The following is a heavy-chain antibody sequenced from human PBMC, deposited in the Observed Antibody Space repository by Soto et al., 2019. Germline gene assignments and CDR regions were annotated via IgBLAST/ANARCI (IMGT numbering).Heavy chain of an antibody. CDR3: ARQHHIGRFLEWLHFARYCDYRDVLSF. CDR2: IYHSGST. Sequence: SQTLSLTCAVSGGSISSSNWLSWVRQPPGKELEWIGEIYHSGSTNYNPSLKSRVTISVDKSKNQFSLKLSSVTAADTAVYYCARQHHIGRFLEWLHFARYCDYRDVLSFWGRRSSVIVSS. V-gene: IGHV4-4*02. J-gene: IGHJ6*02. CDR1: GGSISSSNW. D-gene: IGHD3-3*01.